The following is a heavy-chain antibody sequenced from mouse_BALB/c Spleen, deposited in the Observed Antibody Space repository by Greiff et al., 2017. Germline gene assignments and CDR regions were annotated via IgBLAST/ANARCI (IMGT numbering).Heavy chain of an antibody. J-gene: IGHJ2*01. CDR2: ISYSGST. Sequence: EVQLVESGPGLVKPSQSLSLTCTVSGYSITSDYAWNWIRQFPGNKLEWMGYISYSGSTSYNPSLKSRISITRDTSKNQFFLQLNSVTTEDTATYYCARSYGSSWDFDYWGQGTTLTVSS. D-gene: IGHD1-1*01. CDR1: GYSITSDYA. V-gene: IGHV3-2*02. CDR3: ARSYGSSWDFDY.